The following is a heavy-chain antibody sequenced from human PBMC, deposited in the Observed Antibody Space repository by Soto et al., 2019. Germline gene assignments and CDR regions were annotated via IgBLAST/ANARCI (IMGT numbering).Heavy chain of an antibody. Sequence: SETLSLTCNLSGSSVSNGYWSWIRQPPGKGLEWIGFMYFGGSFNYNPSLTSRATISVETSKNQFSMKLTSVTASDTAVYYCARSYYDSTGFAVDPWGQGTLVTVSS. V-gene: IGHV4-59*02. CDR1: GSSVSNGY. D-gene: IGHD3-22*01. CDR2: MYFGGSF. J-gene: IGHJ5*02. CDR3: ARSYYDSTGFAVDP.